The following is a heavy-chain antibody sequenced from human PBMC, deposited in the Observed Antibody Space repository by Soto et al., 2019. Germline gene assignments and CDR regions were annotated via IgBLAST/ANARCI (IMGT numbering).Heavy chain of an antibody. CDR2: IIPIFGTA. D-gene: IGHD2-8*01. V-gene: IGHV1-69*12. CDR1: GGTFSSYA. J-gene: IGHJ6*02. Sequence: QVQLVQSGAEVKKPGSSVKVSCKASGGTFSSYAISWVRQAPGQGLEWMGGIIPIFGTADYAQKFQGRVTMTADEYTSTADMELRSLRSEDTAVYYCACTVSNYYYYGMDVWGQGTTVTVSS. CDR3: ACTVSNYYYYGMDV.